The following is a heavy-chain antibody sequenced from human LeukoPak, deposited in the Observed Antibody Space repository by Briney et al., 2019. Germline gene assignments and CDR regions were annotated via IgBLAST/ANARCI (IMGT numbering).Heavy chain of an antibody. Sequence: GTSLRLSCAASGFTFRSSGMHWVRQAPGKGLEWVSAICTSGGCIYYADSVKGRFTISRDSSKNTLYLQMNSLRVEDTAVYYCAKGGRSDAFDMWGQGTMVSVSS. V-gene: IGHV3-23*01. J-gene: IGHJ3*02. CDR2: ICTSGGCI. CDR3: AKGGRSDAFDM. CDR1: GFTFRSSG.